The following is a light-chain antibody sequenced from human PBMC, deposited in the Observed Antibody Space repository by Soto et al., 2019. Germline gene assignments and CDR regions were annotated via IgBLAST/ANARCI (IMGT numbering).Light chain of an antibody. J-gene: IGLJ2*01. V-gene: IGLV2-14*01. CDR1: SSDIGTYDY. Sequence: QSVLTQPASVSGSPGQSITISCTGTSSDIGTYDYVSWYQHHPGKAPKLMIYEVTNRPSGVSDRFSGSKSGKTASLTISGLQAEDEADYYCSSYTTTTTPVVFGGGTKLTGL. CDR2: EVT. CDR3: SSYTTTTTPVV.